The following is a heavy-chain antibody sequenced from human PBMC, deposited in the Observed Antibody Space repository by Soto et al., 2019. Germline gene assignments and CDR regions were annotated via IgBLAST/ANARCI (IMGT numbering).Heavy chain of an antibody. V-gene: IGHV3-15*07. CDR3: SSHPVTVATTGIRY. CDR2: IKSKTDGGTT. Sequence: EVQLVESGGGLVKPGGSLRLSCAASGFTFSNAWMNWVRQTPGKGLEWVGRIKSKTDGGTTDYAAPVKGRFTISRDDSKNTLYLQMNSLKTEDTAVYYCSSHPVTVATTGIRYWGQGTLVTVSS. D-gene: IGHD5-12*01. CDR1: GFTFSNAW. J-gene: IGHJ4*02.